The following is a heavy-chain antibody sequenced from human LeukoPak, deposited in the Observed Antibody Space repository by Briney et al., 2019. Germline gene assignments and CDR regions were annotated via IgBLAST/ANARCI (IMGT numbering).Heavy chain of an antibody. Sequence: GGSLRLSCAASGFTFSNAWMTWVRQAPGKGLEWVGRIKSKADGGTTDYAAPVKGRFTISGDDSKNTLYLQMNSLETEDTGVYFCATGWSRGYYYFDYWGQGTLVTVSS. J-gene: IGHJ4*02. D-gene: IGHD3-22*01. CDR1: GFTFSNAW. V-gene: IGHV3-15*01. CDR3: ATGWSRGYYYFDY. CDR2: IKSKADGGTT.